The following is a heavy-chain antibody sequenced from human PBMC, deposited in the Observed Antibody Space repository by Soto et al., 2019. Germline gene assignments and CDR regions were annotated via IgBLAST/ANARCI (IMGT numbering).Heavy chain of an antibody. CDR1: GYTFTSYA. J-gene: IGHJ4*02. CDR2: ISAYNGNT. V-gene: IGHV1-18*01. CDR3: ARDLAGCSGGNCYSFYFDY. D-gene: IGHD2-15*01. Sequence: ASVKVSCKASGYTFTSYAISWVRQAPGQGLEWMGWISAYNGNTNYAQKLQGRVTMTTDTSTTTAYMELRSLRSEDTAVYYCARDLAGCSGGNCYSFYFDYWGQGTLVTVSS.